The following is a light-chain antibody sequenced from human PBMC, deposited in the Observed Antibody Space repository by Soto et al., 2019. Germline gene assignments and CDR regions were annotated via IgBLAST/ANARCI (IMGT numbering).Light chain of an antibody. Sequence: QSALTQSPSASGTPGQRVIISCSGSSSNIGYNIVNWYQQLPGTAPKLLIYSNNQRPSGVPDRFSGSKSGASASLAISGLQSEDEADYYCEAWDGSLNSVVFGGGTKLTVL. CDR2: SNN. V-gene: IGLV1-44*01. CDR3: EAWDGSLNSVV. CDR1: SSNIGYNI. J-gene: IGLJ2*01.